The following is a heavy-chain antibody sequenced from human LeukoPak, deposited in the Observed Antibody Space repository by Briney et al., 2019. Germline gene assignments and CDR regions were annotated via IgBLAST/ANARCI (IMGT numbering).Heavy chain of an antibody. CDR1: GGSFSGYY. J-gene: IGHJ5*02. CDR3: ARAATWIQLGRWFDP. V-gene: IGHV4-34*01. CDR2: INHSGST. Sequence: SEILSLTCAVYGGSFSGYYWSWIRQPPGKGLEWIGEINHSGSTNYNPSLKSRVTISVDTSKNQFSLKLSSVTAADTAVYYCARAATWIQLGRWFDPWGQGTLVTVSS. D-gene: IGHD5-18*01.